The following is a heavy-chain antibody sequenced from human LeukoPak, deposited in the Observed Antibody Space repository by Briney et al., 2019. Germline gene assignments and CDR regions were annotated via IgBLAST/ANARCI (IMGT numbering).Heavy chain of an antibody. CDR1: GYTFTSYY. Sequence: GASVKVSCKASGYTFTSYYIHWVRQAPGQGLEWMGIINPSGGSTSYAQKFQGRVTMTRDTSTSTVYMELSSLRSEDTAVYYCARDRSSAGAFDIWGQGTMVTVSS. CDR2: INPSGGST. D-gene: IGHD6-19*01. CDR3: ARDRSSAGAFDI. V-gene: IGHV1-46*01. J-gene: IGHJ3*02.